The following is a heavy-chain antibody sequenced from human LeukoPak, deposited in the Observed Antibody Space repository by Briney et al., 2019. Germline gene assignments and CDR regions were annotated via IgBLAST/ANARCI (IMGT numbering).Heavy chain of an antibody. CDR2: ISQDGSQK. D-gene: IGHD1-7*01. V-gene: IGHV3-7*05. CDR3: AGSSNWNYGRFAF. Sequence: GGSLRLSCVASGFTFSNYWMTWVRQAPEKGLEWVASISQDGSQKYYVDSVKGRFTISRDNAKNSLYLQMNSLRAEDTAVYYCAGSSNWNYGRFAFWGQGTLVTVSS. J-gene: IGHJ4*02. CDR1: GFTFSNYW.